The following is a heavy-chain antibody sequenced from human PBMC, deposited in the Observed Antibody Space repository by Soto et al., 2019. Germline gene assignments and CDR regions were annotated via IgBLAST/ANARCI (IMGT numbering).Heavy chain of an antibody. CDR2: IYYSGST. J-gene: IGHJ4*02. Sequence: SETLSLTCTVSGGSVSSGSYYWSWIRQPPGKGLEWIGYIYYSGSTNYNPALKSRVTISVDTSKNQFSLKLSSVTAADTAVYYCARASGEDYYDSSGYYDYWGQGTLVTVSS. D-gene: IGHD3-22*01. CDR1: GGSVSSGSYY. CDR3: ARASGEDYYDSSGYYDY. V-gene: IGHV4-61*01.